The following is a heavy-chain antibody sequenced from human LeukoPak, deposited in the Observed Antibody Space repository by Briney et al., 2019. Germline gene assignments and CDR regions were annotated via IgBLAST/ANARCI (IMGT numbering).Heavy chain of an antibody. CDR3: ARDGAYSSSWSCFHY. Sequence: QPGRSLRLSCAASGFTFSNYDMHWVRQAPGKGLEWVAVTSYDEGNKYYADSVKGRFTISRDNSKNTLYLQTNSLRAEDTALYYCARDGAYSSSWSCFHYRGQGTLGTVS. V-gene: IGHV3-30-3*01. CDR2: TSYDEGNK. D-gene: IGHD6-13*01. J-gene: IGHJ4*02. CDR1: GFTFSNYD.